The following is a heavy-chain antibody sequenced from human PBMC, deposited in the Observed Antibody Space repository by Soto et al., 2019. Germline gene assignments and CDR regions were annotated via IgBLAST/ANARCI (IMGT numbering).Heavy chain of an antibody. Sequence: QVQLVESGGGVVQPGRSLRLSCAASGFTFSSYAMHWVRQAPGKGLEWVAVISYDGSNKYYADSVKGRFTISRDNSKNTLYLQMNSLRAEDTAVYYCARGRPYYDFSGAVNEENDYWGQGTLVTVSS. D-gene: IGHD3-3*01. CDR2: ISYDGSNK. V-gene: IGHV3-30-3*01. CDR1: GFTFSSYA. CDR3: ARGRPYYDFSGAVNEENDY. J-gene: IGHJ4*02.